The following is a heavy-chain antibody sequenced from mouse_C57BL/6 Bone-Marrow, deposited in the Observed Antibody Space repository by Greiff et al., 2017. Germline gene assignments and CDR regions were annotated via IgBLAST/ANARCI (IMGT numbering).Heavy chain of an antibody. J-gene: IGHJ2*01. CDR3: ARPGGNYDFDY. V-gene: IGHV5-6*01. CDR1: GFTFSSYG. Sequence: EVQRVESGGDLVKPGGSLKLSCAASGFTFSSYGMSWVRQTPDKRLEWVATISSGGSYTYYPDSVKGRFTISRDNAKNTLYLQMSSLKSEDTAMYYCARPGGNYDFDYWGQGTTLTVSS. D-gene: IGHD2-1*01. CDR2: ISSGGSYT.